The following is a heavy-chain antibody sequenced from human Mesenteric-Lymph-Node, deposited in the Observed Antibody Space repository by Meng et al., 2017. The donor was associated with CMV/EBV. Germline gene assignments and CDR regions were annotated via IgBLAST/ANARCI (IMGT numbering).Heavy chain of an antibody. D-gene: IGHD2-2*01. Sequence: SETLSLTCSVSGYSITSGYSWGWIRQPPGKGLEWIASIYHSGITYYNPSLKSRVTISVETSKNEFSLNLASVTAADTAKYYCARDCSTISCYMGGYYHYNGMDVWGQGTTVTVSS. CDR1: GYSITSGYS. J-gene: IGHJ6*02. CDR2: IYHSGIT. CDR3: ARDCSTISCYMGGYYHYNGMDV. V-gene: IGHV4-38-2*02.